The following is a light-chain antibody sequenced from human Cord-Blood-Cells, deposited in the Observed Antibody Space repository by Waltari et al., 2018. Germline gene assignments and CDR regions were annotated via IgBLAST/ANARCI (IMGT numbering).Light chain of an antibody. Sequence: QSVLTQPPSASGTPGQRVTISCSGSSSNIGSNTVNWYQQLPGPAPKLLIYSNNPRPSGVPDRFSGSKSGTSASLAISGLQSEDEADYYCAAWDDSLNGLVFGGGTKLTVL. J-gene: IGLJ3*02. CDR2: SNN. V-gene: IGLV1-44*01. CDR3: AAWDDSLNGLV. CDR1: SSNIGSNT.